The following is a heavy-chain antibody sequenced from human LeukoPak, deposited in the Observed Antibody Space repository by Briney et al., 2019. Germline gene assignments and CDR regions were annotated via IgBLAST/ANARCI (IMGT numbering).Heavy chain of an antibody. Sequence: GGSLRLSCAASGFTFSNAWMSWVRQAPGKGLEWVGRIKSKTDGGTTDYAAPVKGRFTISRDDSKNTLYLQMNSLKTEDTAVYYCTTDSLPYYYDSSGYDAFDYWGQGTLVTVSS. CDR2: IKSKTDGGTT. D-gene: IGHD3-22*01. J-gene: IGHJ4*02. V-gene: IGHV3-15*01. CDR3: TTDSLPYYYDSSGYDAFDY. CDR1: GFTFSNAW.